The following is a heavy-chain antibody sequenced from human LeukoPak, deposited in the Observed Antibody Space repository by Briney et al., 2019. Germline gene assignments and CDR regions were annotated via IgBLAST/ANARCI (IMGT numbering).Heavy chain of an antibody. CDR2: ISSNGGST. V-gene: IGHV3-64*01. D-gene: IGHD1-26*01. Sequence: GGSLRLSCAASGFTFSSYAMHWVRQAPGKGLEYVSAISSNGGSTYYANSVKGRFTISRDNSKNTLYLQMGSLRAEDMAVYYCARGPSLGWLGNDYWGQGTLVTVSS. CDR1: GFTFSSYA. J-gene: IGHJ4*02. CDR3: ARGPSLGWLGNDY.